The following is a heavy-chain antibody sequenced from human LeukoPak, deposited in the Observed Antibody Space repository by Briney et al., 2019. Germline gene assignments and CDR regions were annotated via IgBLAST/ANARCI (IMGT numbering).Heavy chain of an antibody. CDR2: ISYDGSNK. D-gene: IGHD3-10*01. CDR3: ARDGITMRILEY. J-gene: IGHJ4*02. V-gene: IGHV3-30*04. CDR1: GFTFSSYA. Sequence: GRSLRLSCAASGFTFSSYAMHWVRQAPGKGLEWVAVISYDGSNKYYADSVNGRFTISRDNAKNSLYLQMDSLRAEDTAVYYCARDGITMRILEYWGQGTLVTVSS.